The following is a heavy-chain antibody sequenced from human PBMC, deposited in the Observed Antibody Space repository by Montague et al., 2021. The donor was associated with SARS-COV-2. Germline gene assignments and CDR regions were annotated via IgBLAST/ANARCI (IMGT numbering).Heavy chain of an antibody. CDR1: GGSFSSGGYY. CDR3: ARERGVFLEWLLYFDY. D-gene: IGHD3-3*01. Sequence: TLSLTFTVYGGSFSSGGYYWSCNRQHPGKGLEWKRYIYYSGSXYYTLYIQSRVTISVDTSKNQFSLKLSSVTAADTAVYYCARERGVFLEWLLYFDYWGQGTLVTVSS. J-gene: IGHJ4*02. V-gene: IGHV4-31*03. CDR2: IYYSGSX.